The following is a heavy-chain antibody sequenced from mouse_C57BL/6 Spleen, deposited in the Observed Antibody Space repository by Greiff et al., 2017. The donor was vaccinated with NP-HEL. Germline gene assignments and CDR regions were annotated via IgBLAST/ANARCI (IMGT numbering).Heavy chain of an antibody. J-gene: IGHJ3*01. CDR2: INPGSGGT. CDR1: GYAFTNYL. CDR3: ARHYYGSSKGFAY. V-gene: IGHV1-54*01. Sequence: QVQLQQSGAELVRPGTSVKVSCKASGYAFTNYLIEWVKQRPGQGLEWIGVINPGSGGTNYNEKFKGKATLTADKSSSTAYMQLSSLTSEDSAVYFCARHYYGSSKGFAYWGQGTLVTVSA. D-gene: IGHD1-1*01.